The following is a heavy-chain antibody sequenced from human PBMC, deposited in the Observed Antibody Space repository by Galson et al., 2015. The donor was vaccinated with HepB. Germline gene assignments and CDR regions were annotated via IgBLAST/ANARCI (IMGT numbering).Heavy chain of an antibody. CDR3: AREYCSSTSCYYYGMDV. J-gene: IGHJ6*02. Sequence: SVKVSCKASGGTFNSYAISWVRQAPGQGLEWMGRIIPILGIANYAQKFQGRVTITADKSTSTAYMELSSLRSEDTAVYYCAREYCSSTSCYYYGMDVWGQGTTVTVSS. CDR1: GGTFNSYA. D-gene: IGHD2-2*01. CDR2: IIPILGIA. V-gene: IGHV1-69*04.